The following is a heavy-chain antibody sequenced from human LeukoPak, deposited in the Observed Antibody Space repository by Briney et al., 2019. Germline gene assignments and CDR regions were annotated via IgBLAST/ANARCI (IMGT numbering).Heavy chain of an antibody. CDR3: ARLRNDFWSGSSFDY. V-gene: IGHV1-69*13. CDR2: IIPIFGTA. CDR1: GGTFSSYA. Sequence: SVKVSCKASGGTFSSYAISWVRQAPGQGLEWMGGIIPIFGTANYAQKFQGRVTITADESTSTAYMELSSLRSEDTAVYYCARLRNDFWSGSSFDYWGQGTLVTVSS. J-gene: IGHJ4*02. D-gene: IGHD3-3*01.